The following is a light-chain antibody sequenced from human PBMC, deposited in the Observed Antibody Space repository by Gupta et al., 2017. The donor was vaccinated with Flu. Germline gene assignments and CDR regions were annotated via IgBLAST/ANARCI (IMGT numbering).Light chain of an antibody. CDR3: SSYTSSSTPFYV. J-gene: IGLJ1*01. CDR2: VVS. CDR1: SSDVGGYND. Sequence: QSALTQPASVSGSPGQSITISCTGTSSDVGGYNDVSWYQQHPGKAPKLMIYVVSNRPSGVANRFSCSKSGTTASLTITGLQAEDEADYYCSSYTSSSTPFYVLGTGTKVTVL. V-gene: IGLV2-14*01.